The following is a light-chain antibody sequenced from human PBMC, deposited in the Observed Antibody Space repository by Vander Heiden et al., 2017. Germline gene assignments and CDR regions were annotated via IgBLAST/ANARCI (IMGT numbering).Light chain of an antibody. CDR2: DAS. V-gene: IGKV1-33*01. Sequence: DTQTTQSPSSLSASVGARVTIPCQASQDIATYVIWFQQKSGKAPKALIYDASSLETGISSRFSGSKTRTEFTFIIGGLQPEDFATYCCQQYYLPPYAFGQGTKLEIK. CDR1: QDIATY. CDR3: QQYYLPPYA. J-gene: IGKJ2*01.